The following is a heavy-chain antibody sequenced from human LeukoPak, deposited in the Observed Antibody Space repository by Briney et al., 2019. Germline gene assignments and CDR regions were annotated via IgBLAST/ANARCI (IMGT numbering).Heavy chain of an antibody. CDR2: MNQDGSAK. CDR1: GFTFSSYW. D-gene: IGHD2-15*01. V-gene: IGHV3-7*01. Sequence: PGGSLRLSCAASGFTFSSYWMSWVRQAPGKGLEWVANMNQDGSAKYYVDSVKGRFTISRDNAKNSLYLQMNSLRAEDTAVYYCARDCGGGSCYGPYDAFDIWGQGTVVTVSS. CDR3: ARDCGGGSCYGPYDAFDI. J-gene: IGHJ3*02.